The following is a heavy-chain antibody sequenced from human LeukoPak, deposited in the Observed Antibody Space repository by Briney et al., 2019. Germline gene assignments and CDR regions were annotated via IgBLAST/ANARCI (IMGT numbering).Heavy chain of an antibody. CDR3: ARELYGRFEY. Sequence: ASVKVSCKASGYTFTTYGISWVRQAPGQGLEWMGWINPYNGNTDYGQKFQGRFTMTTDTSTSTAYMELRGLRSDDTAVYYCARELYGRFEYWGQGTLVTVSS. CDR1: GYTFTTYG. V-gene: IGHV1-18*01. D-gene: IGHD3-3*01. J-gene: IGHJ4*02. CDR2: INPYNGNT.